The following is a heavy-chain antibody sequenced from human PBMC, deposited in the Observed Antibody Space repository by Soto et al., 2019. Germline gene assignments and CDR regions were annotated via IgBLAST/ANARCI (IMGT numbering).Heavy chain of an antibody. CDR1: GYTFTSYD. CDR2: MKPNRCNT. Sequence: QVQLVQSGAEVKKPGASVKVSCKASGYTFTSYDINWVRQATGQGLEWMGWMKPNRCNTGYAQKFQGRVNRARNTSISTAYMELRSLRSEGTAVYYCARSVYSSGWYGVWFDPWGQGTLVTVSS. D-gene: IGHD6-19*01. V-gene: IGHV1-8*01. CDR3: ARSVYSSGWYGVWFDP. J-gene: IGHJ5*02.